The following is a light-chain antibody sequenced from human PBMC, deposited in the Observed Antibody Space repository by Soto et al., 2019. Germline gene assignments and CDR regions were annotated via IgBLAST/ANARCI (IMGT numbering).Light chain of an antibody. CDR2: AAS. Sequence: DIQMTHSPSSPSASVGDRVTITCRASQSISSYLNWYQQKPGKAPKLLIYAASSLQSGVPSRFSGSGSGTDFTLTISSLQPEDFATYYCQQSYSTPRTFGQGTKVDIK. CDR3: QQSYSTPRT. CDR1: QSISSY. V-gene: IGKV1-39*01. J-gene: IGKJ1*01.